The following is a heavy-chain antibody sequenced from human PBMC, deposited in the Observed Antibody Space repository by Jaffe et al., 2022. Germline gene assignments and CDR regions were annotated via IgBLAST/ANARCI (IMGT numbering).Heavy chain of an antibody. CDR1: GYSFTSYW. V-gene: IGHV5-51*03. J-gene: IGHJ6*03. Sequence: EVQLVQSGAEVKKPGESLKISCKGSGYSFTSYWIGWVRQMPGKGLEWMGIIYPGDSDTRYSPSFQGQVTISADKSINTAYLQWSTLKASDTAIYYCVRRAGSGNYYYYYMDVWGKGTTVTVSS. CDR2: IYPGDSDT. D-gene: IGHD3-10*01. CDR3: VRRAGSGNYYYYYMDV.